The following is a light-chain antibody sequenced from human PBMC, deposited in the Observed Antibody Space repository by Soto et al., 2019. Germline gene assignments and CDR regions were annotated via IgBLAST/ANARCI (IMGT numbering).Light chain of an antibody. CDR2: SAS. CDR3: QQTYSAPHT. J-gene: IGKJ2*01. CDR1: QAISNF. Sequence: DIQMTQYPSSLSASVADRVTITCRASQAISNFLNWYQKKPGKATTIIIYSASSLQRGVTDNFSGSGSGADFTITISHVRPEDLATYYCQQTYSAPHTFGQGTKVDIK. V-gene: IGKV1-39*01.